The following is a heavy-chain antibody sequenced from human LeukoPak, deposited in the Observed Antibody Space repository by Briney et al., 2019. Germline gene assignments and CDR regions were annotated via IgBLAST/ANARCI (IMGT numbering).Heavy chain of an antibody. CDR3: ARQARPDTAMGEDWFDP. V-gene: IGHV3-21*01. CDR1: GFTFSSYS. D-gene: IGHD5-18*01. Sequence: GGPLRLSCAASGFTFSSYSMNWVRQAPGKGLEWVSSISSSSSYIYYADSVKGRFTISRDNAKNSLYLQMNSLRAEDTAVYYCARQARPDTAMGEDWFDPWGQGTLVTVSS. CDR2: ISSSSSYI. J-gene: IGHJ5*02.